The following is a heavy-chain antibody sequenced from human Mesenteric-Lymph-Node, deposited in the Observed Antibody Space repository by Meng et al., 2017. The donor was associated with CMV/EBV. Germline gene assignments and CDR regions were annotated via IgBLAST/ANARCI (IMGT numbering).Heavy chain of an antibody. D-gene: IGHD2-2*01. CDR1: SVTSCR. Sequence: SVTSCRTGGLRHVSGGGLVWMVIICPGDSDTRCRPSFHGQVTISADKSISTAYLHWSSLKASYTSMYYCASSQYARGGRWFDPWGQGTLVTVSS. CDR2: ICPGDSDT. V-gene: IGHV5-51*01. CDR3: ASSQYARGGRWFDP. J-gene: IGHJ5*02.